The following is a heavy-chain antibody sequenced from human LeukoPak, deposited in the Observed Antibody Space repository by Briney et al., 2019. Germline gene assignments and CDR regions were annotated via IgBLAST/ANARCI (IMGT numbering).Heavy chain of an antibody. J-gene: IGHJ3*02. D-gene: IGHD3-22*01. V-gene: IGHV3-30*02. CDR2: IQYDGSNE. CDR3: TRDHHRRHYDSQARNTFDI. CDR1: RFTFSSYG. Sequence: GGSLRLSCAASRFTFSSYGMHWVRQAPGKGLEWVAYIQYDGSNEQYADSVKGRFSISRDSSKNILYLQMNSLRAEDTAVYYCTRDHHRRHYDSQARNTFDIWGQGTMVTVSS.